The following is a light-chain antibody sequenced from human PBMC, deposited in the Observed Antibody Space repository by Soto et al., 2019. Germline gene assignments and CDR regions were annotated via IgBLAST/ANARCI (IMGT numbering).Light chain of an antibody. Sequence: QSVLTQPSSASGSPGQSVTISCTGTSSDVGGYNYVSWYQQHPGKAPKLMIYEVSKRPSGVPDRFSGSKSGNTASLTVSGLQAEDEADYYCSSYAGSNNFGVVFGGGTKLTVL. J-gene: IGLJ2*01. CDR3: SSYAGSNNFGVV. CDR2: EVS. V-gene: IGLV2-8*01. CDR1: SSDVGGYNY.